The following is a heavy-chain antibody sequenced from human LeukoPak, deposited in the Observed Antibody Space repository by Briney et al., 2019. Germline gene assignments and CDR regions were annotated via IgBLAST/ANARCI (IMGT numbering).Heavy chain of an antibody. J-gene: IGHJ4*02. CDR3: ARDVSYDSSGYYYDFALY. V-gene: IGHV3-21*01. CDR1: GFTFSSYS. CDR2: ISSSSSYI. D-gene: IGHD3-22*01. Sequence: GGSLRLSCAASGFTFSSYSMNWVRQAPGKGLEWVSSISSSSSYIYYADPVKGRFTISRDNAKNSLYLQMNSLRAEDTAVYYCARDVSYDSSGYYYDFALYWGQGTLVTVSS.